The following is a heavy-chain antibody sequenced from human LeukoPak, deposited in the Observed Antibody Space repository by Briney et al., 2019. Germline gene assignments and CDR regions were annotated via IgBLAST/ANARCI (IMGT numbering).Heavy chain of an antibody. J-gene: IGHJ1*01. Sequence: PGGSLRLSCSASGFTFSNYAMHWVRQAPGKGLEYVSGISSNGINTYYADSVKGRFAISRGNSKNTLYLQMSSLRPEDTAVYSCTRSPEGYCSGTSCYSSEYFQHWGQGTLVTVSS. CDR3: TRSPEGYCSGTSCYSSEYFQH. CDR2: ISSNGINT. CDR1: GFTFSNYA. V-gene: IGHV3-64D*06. D-gene: IGHD2-2*02.